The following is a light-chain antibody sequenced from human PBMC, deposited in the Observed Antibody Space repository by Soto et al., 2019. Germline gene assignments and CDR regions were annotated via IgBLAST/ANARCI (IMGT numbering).Light chain of an antibody. CDR1: QGINKD. V-gene: IGKV1-16*01. J-gene: IGKJ5*01. CDR3: QQYNTYPIT. Sequence: DIQLTQSPSSLSASVGDRITITCRASQGINKDLAWVQQKPGKAPKSLIYAASSLQSGVPSRFSGSGFGTEFTLTISTLPPEDFATYYCQQYNTYPITFGQGTRLEIK. CDR2: AAS.